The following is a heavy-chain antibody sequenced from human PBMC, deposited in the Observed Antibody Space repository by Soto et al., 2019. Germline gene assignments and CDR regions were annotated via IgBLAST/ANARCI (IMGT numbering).Heavy chain of an antibody. CDR3: ARTLSGSFY. J-gene: IGHJ4*02. Sequence: LRLSCAATGFTFGSYSMSWVRQAPGKGLEWVSSISSSSAYIYYADSVKGRFTISRDNAKNSLYLQMNSLRVEDTALYYCARTLSGSFYWGQGTLVTVSS. D-gene: IGHD3-10*01. CDR2: ISSSSAYI. CDR1: GFTFGSYS. V-gene: IGHV3-21*01.